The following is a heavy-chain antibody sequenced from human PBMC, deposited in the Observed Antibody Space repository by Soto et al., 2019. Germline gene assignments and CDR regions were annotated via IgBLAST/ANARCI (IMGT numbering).Heavy chain of an antibody. CDR3: ARHPTGLYFGDGPHY. CDR1: GGSISSRISY. CDR2: IYYSGST. V-gene: IGHV4-39*01. D-gene: IGHD3-10*01. J-gene: IGHJ4*02. Sequence: QPQLQESGPGLVKPSETLSLTCTVSGGSISSRISYWGWIRQPPGKGLEWIGSIYYSGSTYYNPSIESPLSIFVATPKNQSALKLSAVTAADTAVYYCARHPTGLYFGDGPHYWGQGTLVTVSS.